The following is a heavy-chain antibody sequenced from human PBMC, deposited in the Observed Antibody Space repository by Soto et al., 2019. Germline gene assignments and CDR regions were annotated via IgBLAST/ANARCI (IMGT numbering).Heavy chain of an antibody. CDR3: ARDLAGDYARYYGMDV. V-gene: IGHV1-69*13. CDR2: IIPIFGTA. CDR1: GGTFSSYA. Sequence: SVKVSCKASGGTFSSYAISWVRQAPGQGLEWMGGIIPIFGTANYAQKFQGRVTITADESTSTAYMELSSLRSEDTAVYYCARDLAGDYARYYGMDVWGQGTTATVSS. J-gene: IGHJ6*02. D-gene: IGHD4-17*01.